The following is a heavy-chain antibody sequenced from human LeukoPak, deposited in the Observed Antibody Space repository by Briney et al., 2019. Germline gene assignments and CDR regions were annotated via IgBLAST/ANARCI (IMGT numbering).Heavy chain of an antibody. J-gene: IGHJ5*02. CDR2: IYHSGST. Sequence: SETLSLTCTVSGGSISSSTYYWGWIRQPPGKGLEWIGEIYHSGSTNYNPSLKSRVTISVDKSKNQFSLKLSSVTAADTAVYYCARAYSSNDGGTDWFDPWGQGTLVTVSS. V-gene: IGHV4-39*07. CDR1: GGSISSSTYY. CDR3: ARAYSSNDGGTDWFDP. D-gene: IGHD6-13*01.